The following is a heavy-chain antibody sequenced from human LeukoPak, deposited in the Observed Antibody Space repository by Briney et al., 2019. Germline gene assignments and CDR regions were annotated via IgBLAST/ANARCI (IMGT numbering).Heavy chain of an antibody. CDR2: IYPGDSDT. V-gene: IGHV5-51*01. CDR3: ARKYCSGGSCYSFDY. CDR1: GYSFTSYW. D-gene: IGHD2-15*01. J-gene: IGHJ4*02. Sequence: GESLKIPCKGSGYSFTSYWIGWVRQMPGKGLEWMGIIYPGDSDTRYSPSFQGQVTISADKSISTAYLQWSSLKASDTAMYYCARKYCSGGSCYSFDYWGQGTLVTVSS.